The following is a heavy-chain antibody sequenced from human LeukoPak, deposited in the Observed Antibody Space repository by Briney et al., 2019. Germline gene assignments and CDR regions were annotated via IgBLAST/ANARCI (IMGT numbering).Heavy chain of an antibody. CDR2: GIT. J-gene: IGHJ4*02. V-gene: IGHV4-34*01. D-gene: IGHD3-22*01. Sequence: GITNYNPSLKRRVTISVDTSKNHFSLKLSSVTAADTAVYYCARGPPNYYDSSGYRRFDYWGQGTLVTVSS. CDR3: ARGPPNYYDSSGYRRFDY.